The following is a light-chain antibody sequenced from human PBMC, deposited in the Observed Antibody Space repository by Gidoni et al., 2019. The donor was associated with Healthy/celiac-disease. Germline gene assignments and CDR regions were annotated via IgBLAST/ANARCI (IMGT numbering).Light chain of an antibody. J-gene: IGKJ1*01. CDR1: QSISSW. Sequence: IPMPQSPSTLSASVGDRVTITCRASQSISSWLAWYQQKPGKAPKLLIYKASSLESGVPSRFSGSGSGTEFTLTISSLQPDDFATYYCQQYNSYLTWTFGQGTKVEIK. CDR3: QQYNSYLTWT. CDR2: KAS. V-gene: IGKV1-5*03.